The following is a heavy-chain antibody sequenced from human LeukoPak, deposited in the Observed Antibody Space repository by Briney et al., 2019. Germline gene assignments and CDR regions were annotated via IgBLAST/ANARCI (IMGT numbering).Heavy chain of an antibody. V-gene: IGHV3-66*02. CDR1: GLTVSSNY. CDR2: IYSGGST. Sequence: GGSLRLSCAASGLTVSSNYMSWVRQAPGKGLEWVSVIYSGGSTYYADSVKGRFTISRDNSKNTLYLQMNSLRAEDTAVYYCARDLGSPAGVDYWGQGTLVTVSS. J-gene: IGHJ4*02. D-gene: IGHD1-26*01. CDR3: ARDLGSPAGVDY.